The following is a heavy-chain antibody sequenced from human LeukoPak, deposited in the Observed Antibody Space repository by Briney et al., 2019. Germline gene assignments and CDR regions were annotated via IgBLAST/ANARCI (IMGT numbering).Heavy chain of an antibody. J-gene: IGHJ4*02. CDR1: GFAFSIYN. D-gene: IGHD3-10*01. CDR3: ATRSGTCWTVVY. V-gene: IGHV3-48*02. Sequence: SGGSLRLSCAASGFAFSIYNMTWVRQAPGKGLEWVSYIGRSGSPIYYADSVKGRFTISRDNAKNSLCLQMNSLRDEDTAVYYRATRSGTCWTVVYWGQGTLVTVSS. CDR2: IGRSGSPI.